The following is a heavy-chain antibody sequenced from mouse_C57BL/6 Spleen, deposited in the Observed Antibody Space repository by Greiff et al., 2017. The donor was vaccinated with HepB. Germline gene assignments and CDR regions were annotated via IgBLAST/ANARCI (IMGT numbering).Heavy chain of an antibody. CDR2: IRLKSDNYAT. V-gene: IGHV6-3*01. CDR1: GFTFSNYW. J-gene: IGHJ2*01. Sequence: EVKLEESGGGLVQPGGSMKLSCVASGFTFSNYWMNWVRQSPEKGLEWVAQIRLKSDNYATHYAVSVKGRFTISRADSKSSVYLQMNNLRAEDTGIYYCTVCFDYWGQGTTLTVSS. CDR3: TVCFDY.